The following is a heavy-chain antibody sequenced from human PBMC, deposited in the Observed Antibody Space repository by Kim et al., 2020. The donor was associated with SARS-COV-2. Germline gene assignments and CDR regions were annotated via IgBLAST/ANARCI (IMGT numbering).Heavy chain of an antibody. J-gene: IGHJ4*02. CDR1: GLTLTTNG. V-gene: IGHV3-23*01. Sequence: GGSLRLSCLVSGLTLTTNGMNWVRQAPGKGLEWVATITDSSGTSTYYADPVKGRFTISRDNSKNTLYLQMNSLRVDDTAVYYCARWATPRYFDYWGQGIL. CDR2: ITDSSGTS. CDR3: ARWATPRYFDY. D-gene: IGHD2-15*01.